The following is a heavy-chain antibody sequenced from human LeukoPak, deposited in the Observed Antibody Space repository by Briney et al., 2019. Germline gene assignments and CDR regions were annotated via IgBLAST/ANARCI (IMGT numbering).Heavy chain of an antibody. V-gene: IGHV4-4*07. CDR1: GGSISSYY. Sequence: SETLSLTCTVSGGSISSYYWSWIRQPAGKGLEWIGRIYTSGSTNYNPSLKSQITISVDTSKNQFSLKLSSVTAADTAVYYCARPASGYSYGYYYFDYWGQGTLVTVSS. D-gene: IGHD5-18*01. CDR2: IYTSGST. CDR3: ARPASGYSYGYYYFDY. J-gene: IGHJ4*02.